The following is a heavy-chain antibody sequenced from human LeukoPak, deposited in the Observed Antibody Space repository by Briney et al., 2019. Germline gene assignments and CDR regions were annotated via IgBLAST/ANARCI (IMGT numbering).Heavy chain of an antibody. D-gene: IGHD3-22*01. CDR2: IRYDGSNK. J-gene: IGHJ4*02. V-gene: IGHV3-30*02. Sequence: GGSLRLSCAASGFTFSSYGMHWVRQAPGKGLEWVAFIRYDGSNKYYADSVKGRFTISRDNAKNSLYLQMNSLRAEDTAVYYCARDDTPYYYDSSGYYNYWGQGTLVTVSS. CDR3: ARDDTPYYYDSSGYYNY. CDR1: GFTFSSYG.